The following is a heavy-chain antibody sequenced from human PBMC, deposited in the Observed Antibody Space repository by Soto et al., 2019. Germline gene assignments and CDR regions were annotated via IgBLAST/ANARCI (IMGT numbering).Heavy chain of an antibody. CDR2: IYPGDSDT. CDR3: ARFSSSDLGNWFDP. D-gene: IGHD6-6*01. V-gene: IGHV5-51*01. J-gene: IGHJ5*02. CDR1: GYSFTSYW. Sequence: ECLKISFKGSGYSFTSYWIGWVRQIPGKGLEWMGIIYPGDSDTRYSPSFQGQVTISADKSISTAYLQWSSLKASDTAMYYCARFSSSDLGNWFDPWGQGTLVTVSS.